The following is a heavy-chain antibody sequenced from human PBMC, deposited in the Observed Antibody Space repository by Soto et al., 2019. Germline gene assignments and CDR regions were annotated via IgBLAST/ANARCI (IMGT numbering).Heavy chain of an antibody. J-gene: IGHJ6*02. CDR3: IQSRCGGDCLQSYASHYYYGMDV. V-gene: IGHV2-5*02. CDR1: GFSLSTSGVG. Sequence: QITLKESGPTLVKPTQTLTLTCTFSGFSLSTSGVGVGWIRQPPGKALEWLALFYWDDDKRYSPSLSSRLTINKDTSTNQVVLTMTNMDTVDTATYYCIQSRCGGDCLQSYASHYYYGMDVWGPGTTVTVSS. CDR2: FYWDDDK. D-gene: IGHD2-21*02.